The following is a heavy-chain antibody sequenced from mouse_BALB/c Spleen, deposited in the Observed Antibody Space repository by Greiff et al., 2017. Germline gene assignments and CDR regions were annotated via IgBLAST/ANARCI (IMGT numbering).Heavy chain of an antibody. CDR2: IDPSDSET. CDR1: GYSFTSYW. CDR3: ANYDYDGVAY. D-gene: IGHD2-4*01. Sequence: QVQLKQSGPQLVRPGASVKISCKASGYSFTSYWMHWVKQRPGQGLEWIGMIDPSDSETRLNQKFKDKATLTVDKSSSTAYMQLSSPTSEDSAVYYCANYDYDGVAYWGQGTLVTVSA. V-gene: IGHV1S126*01. J-gene: IGHJ3*01.